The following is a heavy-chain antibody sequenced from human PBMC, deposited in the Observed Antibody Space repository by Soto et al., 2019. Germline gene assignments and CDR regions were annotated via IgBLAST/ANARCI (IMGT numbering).Heavy chain of an antibody. CDR3: ARNGLRWSEFDY. CDR2: ISSSSSYI. D-gene: IGHD4-17*01. V-gene: IGHV3-21*01. J-gene: IGHJ4*02. Sequence: EVQLVESGGGLVKPGGSLRLSCAASGFTFSSYSMNWVRQAPGKGLEWVSSISSSSSYIYYADSVKGRFTISRDNAKNSLYLQMNSLRAEDTAVYYCARNGLRWSEFDYWGQGTLVTVSS. CDR1: GFTFSSYS.